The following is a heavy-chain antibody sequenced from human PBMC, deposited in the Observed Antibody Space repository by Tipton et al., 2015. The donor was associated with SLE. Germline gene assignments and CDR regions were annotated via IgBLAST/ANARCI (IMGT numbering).Heavy chain of an antibody. V-gene: IGHV4-31*03. CDR3: VRVEGAYDQYYFDS. J-gene: IGHJ4*02. CDR1: GGSISSSGFY. Sequence: TLSLTCTVSGGSISSSGFYWTWIRQHPGKGLEWIGYIYFSGSTNYNPSLKSRVTISVDTSKNQFSLKLSSVTVADTAVYYCVRVEGAYDQYYFDSWGQGTLVTVSS. CDR2: IYFSGST. D-gene: IGHD5-12*01.